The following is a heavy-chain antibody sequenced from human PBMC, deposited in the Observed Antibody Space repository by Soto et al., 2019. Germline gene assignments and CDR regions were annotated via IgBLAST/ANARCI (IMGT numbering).Heavy chain of an antibody. D-gene: IGHD5-18*01. Sequence: PGGSLRLSCAASGFTFSSYAMHWVRQAPGKGLEWVAVISYDGSNKYYADSVKGRFTISRDNSKNTLYLQMNSLRAEDTAVYYCARDHTAMVSFDYWGQGTLVTVSS. CDR3: ARDHTAMVSFDY. J-gene: IGHJ4*02. CDR1: GFTFSSYA. V-gene: IGHV3-30-3*01. CDR2: ISYDGSNK.